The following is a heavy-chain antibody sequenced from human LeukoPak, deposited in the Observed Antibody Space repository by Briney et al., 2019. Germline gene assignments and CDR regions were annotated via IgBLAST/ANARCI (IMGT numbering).Heavy chain of an antibody. CDR1: GGTFSSYA. CDR2: IIPIFGTA. D-gene: IGHD3-22*01. V-gene: IGHV1-69*05. CDR3: ARDLGYYDSSGHGPYAFDI. J-gene: IGHJ3*02. Sequence: GASVKVSCKASGGTFSSYAISWVRQAPGQGLEWMGGIIPIFGTANYAQKFQGRVTITTDESTSTAYMELSSLRSEDTAVYYCARDLGYYDSSGHGPYAFDIWGQGTMVTVSS.